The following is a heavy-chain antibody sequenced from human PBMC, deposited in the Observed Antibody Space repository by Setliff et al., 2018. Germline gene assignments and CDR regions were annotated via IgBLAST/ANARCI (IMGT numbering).Heavy chain of an antibody. CDR1: GYTFAKYG. CDR2: ISTNNGKT. Sequence: ASVKVSCKAFGYTFAKYGTSWVRQAPGRGLEWMGWISTNNGKTEYSQKVQGRVTMTTDRSTSTIYMELRSLRSDDTAMYYCARDAPYTNNGCYFDHWGQGTLVTVSS. J-gene: IGHJ4*02. CDR3: ARDAPYTNNGCYFDH. V-gene: IGHV1-18*01. D-gene: IGHD2-2*02.